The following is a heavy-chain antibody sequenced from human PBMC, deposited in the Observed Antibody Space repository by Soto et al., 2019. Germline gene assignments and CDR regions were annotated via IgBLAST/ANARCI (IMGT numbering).Heavy chain of an antibody. Sequence: GGSLRLSCAASGFTVSSNYMSWVRQAPGKGLEWVSVFYSGGDTYYADSVKGRFTISRDNSKNTLYLQMNSLRAEDTAVYYCARAGALYYGMDVWGQGTTVTVSS. CDR2: FYSGGDT. CDR3: ARAGALYYGMDV. J-gene: IGHJ6*02. D-gene: IGHD3-10*01. CDR1: GFTVSSNY. V-gene: IGHV3-66*01.